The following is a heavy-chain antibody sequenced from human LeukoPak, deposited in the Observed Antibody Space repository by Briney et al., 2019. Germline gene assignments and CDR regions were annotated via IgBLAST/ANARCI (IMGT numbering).Heavy chain of an antibody. CDR1: GGSISSSYYY. CDR3: ARTTRDFWSGYYLLYMDV. J-gene: IGHJ6*04. Sequence: SETLSLTCTVSGGSISSSYYYWGWIRQPPGKGLEWIGIIYNSGSTCYNPSLKSRVTISVDTSKNHFTLKLSSVTAADTAVYYCARTTRDFWSGYYLLYMDVWGKGTTVTVSS. V-gene: IGHV4-39*06. D-gene: IGHD3-3*01. CDR2: IYNSGST.